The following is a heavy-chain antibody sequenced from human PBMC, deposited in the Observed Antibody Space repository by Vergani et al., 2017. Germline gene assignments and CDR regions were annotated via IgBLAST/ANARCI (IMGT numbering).Heavy chain of an antibody. CDR3: ARDTYYYDSSGYPNYGMDV. J-gene: IGHJ6*02. CDR1: GGSISSSSYY. D-gene: IGHD3-22*01. CDR2: IYYSGRT. V-gene: IGHV4-39*07. Sequence: QLQLQESGPGLVKPSETLSLTCTVSGGSISSSSYYWGWIRQPPGKGLEWIGSIYYSGRTNYNPSLKSRVTISVDTSKNQFSLKLSSLTAADTAVYYCARDTYYYDSSGYPNYGMDVWGQGTTVTVSS.